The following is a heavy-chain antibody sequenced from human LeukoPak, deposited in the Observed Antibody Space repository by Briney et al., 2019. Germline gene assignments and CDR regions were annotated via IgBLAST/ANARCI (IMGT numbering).Heavy chain of an antibody. J-gene: IGHJ1*01. Sequence: ASVKVSCKASGYTFTGYYMHWVRQAPGQGLEWMGWINPNSGGTNYAQKFQGRGTMTRDTSISTAYMELSRLRSDDTAVYYCARVIAVAGRRWEYFQHWGQGTLVTVSS. D-gene: IGHD6-19*01. CDR3: ARVIAVAGRRWEYFQH. CDR2: INPNSGGT. CDR1: GYTFTGYY. V-gene: IGHV1-2*02.